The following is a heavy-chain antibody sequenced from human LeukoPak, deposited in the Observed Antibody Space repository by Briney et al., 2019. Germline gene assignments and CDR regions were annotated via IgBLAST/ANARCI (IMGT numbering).Heavy chain of an antibody. CDR2: IIPIFGTA. Sequence: ASVKVSCKASGGTFRSYGISWVRQAPGQGLEWMGGIIPIFGTANYAQKFQGRVTITADKSTSTAYMELSSLRSEDTAVYYCANFQPSYGDYGVYWGQGTLVTVSS. D-gene: IGHD4-17*01. J-gene: IGHJ4*02. V-gene: IGHV1-69*06. CDR3: ANFQPSYGDYGVY. CDR1: GGTFRSYG.